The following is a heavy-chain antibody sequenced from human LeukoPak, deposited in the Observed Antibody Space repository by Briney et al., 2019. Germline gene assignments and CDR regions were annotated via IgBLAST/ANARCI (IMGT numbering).Heavy chain of an antibody. CDR3: ARHIIVGPTDYFDY. V-gene: IGHV4-59*08. Sequence: RASETLSLTCTVSGGSISSYYWTWIRQAPGKGLEWIAYIHYSGSPHYNPSLRSRVTISIDTSKNQLSLKLNSVTAADTAVYYCARHIIVGPTDYFDYWGQGTLVTVSS. J-gene: IGHJ4*02. D-gene: IGHD1-26*01. CDR2: IHYSGSP. CDR1: GGSISSYY.